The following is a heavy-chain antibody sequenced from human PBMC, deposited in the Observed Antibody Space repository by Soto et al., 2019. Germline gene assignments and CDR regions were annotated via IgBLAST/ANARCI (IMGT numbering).Heavy chain of an antibody. V-gene: IGHV4-39*01. CDR3: ARHWFGKAAAGSFWWFDP. J-gene: IGHJ5*02. CDR2: IYYSGST. Sequence: PSETLSLTCTVSGGSISSSSYYWGWIRQPPGKGLEWIGSIYYSGSTYYNPSLKSRVTISVDTSKNQFSLKLSSVTAADTAVYYCARHWFGKAAAGSFWWFDPWGQGTLVTVSS. D-gene: IGHD6-13*01. CDR1: GGSISSSSYY.